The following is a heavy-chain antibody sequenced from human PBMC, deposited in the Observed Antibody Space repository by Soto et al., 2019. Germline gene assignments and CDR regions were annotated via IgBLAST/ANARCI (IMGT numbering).Heavy chain of an antibody. J-gene: IGHJ6*02. CDR1: GYSFTSYW. Sequence: GESLKISCKGSGYSFTSYWIGWVRQMPGKGLEWMGIIYPGDSDTRYSPSFQGRVTISADKSISTAYLQWSSLKASDTAMYYCASPVGGSSSWRGNYYYGMDVWGQGTTVTVSS. CDR3: ASPVGGSSSWRGNYYYGMDV. V-gene: IGHV5-51*01. CDR2: IYPGDSDT. D-gene: IGHD6-6*01.